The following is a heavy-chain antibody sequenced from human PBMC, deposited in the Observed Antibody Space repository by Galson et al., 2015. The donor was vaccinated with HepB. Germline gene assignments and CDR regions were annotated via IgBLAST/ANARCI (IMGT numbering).Heavy chain of an antibody. CDR1: GFTFSSYS. CDR2: ISSSSSYI. Sequence: SLRLSCAASGFTFSSYSMNWVRQAPGKGLEWVSSISSSSSYIYYAESVKGRFTISRDDPKNSLYLQMNSLRAEDTAVYYCARAGFSYGYPIWGTSYWGQGTLVTVST. J-gene: IGHJ4*02. D-gene: IGHD5-18*01. CDR3: ARAGFSYGYPIWGTSY. V-gene: IGHV3-21*01.